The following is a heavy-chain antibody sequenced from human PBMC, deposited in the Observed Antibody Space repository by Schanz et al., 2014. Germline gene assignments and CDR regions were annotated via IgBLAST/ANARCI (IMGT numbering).Heavy chain of an antibody. CDR3: ARGGSGSHYRLDY. V-gene: IGHV3-33*01. Sequence: VHLLDSGGGVVQPGRSLRLSCVASGFTFSSYDVFWVRQAPGKGLEWVAILWHDGSKKYYADSMKGRFTVSRDNAENALYLQMNSLRAEDTGLYFCARGGSGSHYRLDYWGQGTLVTVSS. CDR2: LWHDGSKK. CDR1: GFTFSSYD. D-gene: IGHD1-26*01. J-gene: IGHJ4*02.